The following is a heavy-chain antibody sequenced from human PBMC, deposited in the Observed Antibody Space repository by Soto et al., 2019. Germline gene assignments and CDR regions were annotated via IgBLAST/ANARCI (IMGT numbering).Heavy chain of an antibody. CDR3: ARSRYYYASSGYSYNFDS. Sequence: EVQLVESGGGLVKPGGSLRLSCASSGFTFSNYIMNWVRQAPVKGLEWVSSISGDSGDIYYADSVKGRFTISRDNAKNSLHLLMNSLRVEDTAVFYCARSRYYYASSGYSYNFDSWGQGTLVTVSS. CDR2: ISGDSGDI. V-gene: IGHV3-21*01. CDR1: GFTFSNYI. D-gene: IGHD3-22*01. J-gene: IGHJ4*02.